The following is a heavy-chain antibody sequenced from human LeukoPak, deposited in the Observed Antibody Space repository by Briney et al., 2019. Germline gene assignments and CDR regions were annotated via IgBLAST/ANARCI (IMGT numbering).Heavy chain of an antibody. D-gene: IGHD6-19*01. CDR1: GGSISSGSYY. J-gene: IGHJ4*02. CDR3: ARFSSGWFYFDY. Sequence: PSETLSLTCTVSGGSISSGSYYWAWIRQPPGKGLEWIGSVSNSGSAYYNASLKSRVTISVDTSKNHFSLKVSSVTAADTAIYYCARFSSGWFYFDYWGQGTLVTVSS. V-gene: IGHV4-39*07. CDR2: VSNSGSA.